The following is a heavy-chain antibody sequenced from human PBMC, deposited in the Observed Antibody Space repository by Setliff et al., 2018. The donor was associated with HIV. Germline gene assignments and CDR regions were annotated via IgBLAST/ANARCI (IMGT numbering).Heavy chain of an antibody. CDR3: ARIVATISCYDY. CDR2: IYYSGST. J-gene: IGHJ4*02. V-gene: IGHV4-39*07. Sequence: SETLSLTCTVSGGSISNSSYYWGWIRQPPGKGLEWNGSIYYSGSTYYTPSLKSRVTISVDTSKNQFSLKLSSVTAADSAVYSCARIVATISCYDYWGQGTLVTVSS. D-gene: IGHD5-12*01. CDR1: GGSISNSSYY.